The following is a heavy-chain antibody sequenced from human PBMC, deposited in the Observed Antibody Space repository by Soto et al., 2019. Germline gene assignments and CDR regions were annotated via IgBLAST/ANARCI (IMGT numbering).Heavy chain of an antibody. CDR3: ERVRLYYDSSGPFDY. CDR2: ISAYNGNT. V-gene: IGHV1-18*01. Sequence: QVQLVQSGAEVKKPGASVKVSCKASGYTFTSYGISWVRQAPGQGLEWMGWISAYNGNTNYAQKLQGRVTMTTDTSTSTAYMELRSLRSDDTAVYYCERVRLYYDSSGPFDYWGQGTLVTVSS. CDR1: GYTFTSYG. D-gene: IGHD3-22*01. J-gene: IGHJ4*02.